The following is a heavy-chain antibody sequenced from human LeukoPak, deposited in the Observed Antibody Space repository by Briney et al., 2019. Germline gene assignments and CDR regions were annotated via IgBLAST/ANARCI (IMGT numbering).Heavy chain of an antibody. CDR3: AILAPFDY. Sequence: SETLSLTCSVSGASVSSLGYYWSWIRQHPVKGLEWIGYIHYSGNTFYNPSLRSRITISIDASKNQFSLKLNSVTAADTAVYYCAILAPFDYWGLGALVTVSS. CDR1: GASVSSLGYY. J-gene: IGHJ4*02. V-gene: IGHV4-31*03. CDR2: IHYSGNT.